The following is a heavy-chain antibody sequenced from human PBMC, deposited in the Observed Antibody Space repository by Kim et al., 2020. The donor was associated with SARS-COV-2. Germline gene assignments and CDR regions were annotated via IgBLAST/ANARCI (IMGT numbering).Heavy chain of an antibody. J-gene: IGHJ5*02. D-gene: IGHD3-16*02. CDR3: ARGRTYYDYVWGSYRSRSNWFDP. CDR2: INHSGST. CDR1: GGSFSGYY. Sequence: SETLSLTCAVYGGSFSGYYWSWIRQPPGKGLEWIGEINHSGSTNYNPSLKSRVTISVDTSKNQFSLKLSSVTAADTAVYYCARGRTYYDYVWGSYRSRSNWFDPWGQGTLVTVSS. V-gene: IGHV4-34*01.